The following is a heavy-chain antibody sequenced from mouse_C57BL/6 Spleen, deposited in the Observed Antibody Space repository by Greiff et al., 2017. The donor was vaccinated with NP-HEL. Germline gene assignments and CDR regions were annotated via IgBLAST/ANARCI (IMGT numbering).Heavy chain of an antibody. V-gene: IGHV1-55*01. Sequence: QVQLQQPGAELVKPGASVKMSCKASGYTFTSYWITWVKQRPGQGLEWIGDIYPGSGSTNYNEKFKSKATLTVDTSSSTAYMQLSSLTSEDSAVYYCARGEDYYGSSYNFDYWGQGTTLTVSS. CDR1: GYTFTSYW. D-gene: IGHD1-1*01. CDR2: IYPGSGST. CDR3: ARGEDYYGSSYNFDY. J-gene: IGHJ2*01.